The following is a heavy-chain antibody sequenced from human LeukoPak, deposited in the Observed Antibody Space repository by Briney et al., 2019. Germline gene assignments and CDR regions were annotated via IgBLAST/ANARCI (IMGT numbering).Heavy chain of an antibody. V-gene: IGHV3-74*01. CDR3: ARAFGSSGYYYSFDY. D-gene: IGHD3-22*01. Sequence: SGGSLRLSCAASGFTFSRSWMHWVRQAPGEGLVWVSRIYSDGTGTFYADSVRGRFTISRDNAKNTLYLQMNSLRAEDTAVYYCARAFGSSGYYYSFDYWGQGTLVTVSS. CDR2: IYSDGTGT. CDR1: GFTFSRSW. J-gene: IGHJ4*02.